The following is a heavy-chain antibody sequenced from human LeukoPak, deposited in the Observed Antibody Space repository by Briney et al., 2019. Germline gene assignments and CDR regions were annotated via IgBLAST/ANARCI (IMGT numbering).Heavy chain of an antibody. D-gene: IGHD3-10*01. CDR3: AKEGSGEFHFDN. Sequence: GVSLRLSCAASGFIFSSYGMHWGRQAPGKGLEWVAVISYDGRNKYYADSVKGRFTISRDNSKNTLYLQMNSLRAEDTAVYYCAKEGSGEFHFDNWGQGTLVTVSS. J-gene: IGHJ4*02. V-gene: IGHV3-30*18. CDR1: GFIFSSYG. CDR2: ISYDGRNK.